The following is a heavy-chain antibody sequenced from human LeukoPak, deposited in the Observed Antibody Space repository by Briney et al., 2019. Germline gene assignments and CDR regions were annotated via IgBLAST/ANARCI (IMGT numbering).Heavy chain of an antibody. CDR2: INPSGSTI. D-gene: IGHD2-2*01. J-gene: IGHJ6*03. CDR1: GFTFSGYY. Sequence: SGGSLRLSCEGSGFTFSGYYMSWIRQAPGKGREWVSYINPSGSTIYYPDFVKGRFTISRDNAKKSLDLQMYSLRAEDTAVYYCARVRGSGFCSGSSCAKGPGYYYYMDVWGKGTTVTVSS. V-gene: IGHV3-11*01. CDR3: ARVRGSGFCSGSSCAKGPGYYYYMDV.